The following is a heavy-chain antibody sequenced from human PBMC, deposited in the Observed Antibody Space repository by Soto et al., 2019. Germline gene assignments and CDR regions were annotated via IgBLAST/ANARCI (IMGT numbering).Heavy chain of an antibody. CDR3: AGGLQFPFWTV. Sequence: SETLSLTCAVYGGSFSGHYRSWIRQPPGKGLEWIGEINHSGSTNYNPSLKSRVIISVDTSKNQFSLKLSSVTAADTAVYYCAGGLQFPFWTVWGEGTTVTVSS. V-gene: IGHV4-34*01. CDR2: INHSGST. CDR1: GGSFSGHY. J-gene: IGHJ6*04. D-gene: IGHD3-3*01.